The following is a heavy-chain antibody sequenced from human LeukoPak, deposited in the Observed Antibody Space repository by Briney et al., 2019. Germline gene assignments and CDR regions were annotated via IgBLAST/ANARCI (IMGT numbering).Heavy chain of an antibody. CDR1: GGSFSGYY. CDR3: ATEDVVVPTAAQRPXXX. D-gene: IGHD2-2*01. J-gene: IGHJ4*02. CDR2: INHSGST. Sequence: SETLSLTCAVYGGSFSGYYWSWIRQPPGKGLEWIGEINHSGSTNYNPSLKSRVTISIDTSKSEFSLKLSSVTAADTAVYYCATEDVVVPTAAQRPXXXWGQXTLXT. V-gene: IGHV4-34*01.